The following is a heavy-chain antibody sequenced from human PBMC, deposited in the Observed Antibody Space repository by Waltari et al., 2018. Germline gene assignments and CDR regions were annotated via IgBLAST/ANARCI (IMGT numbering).Heavy chain of an antibody. V-gene: IGHV3-23*03. D-gene: IGHD3-3*01. J-gene: IGHJ3*02. Sequence: EVQLVESGGGLVKPGGSLRLSCAASGFTFSSYSMNWVRQAPGKGLEWVSVIYRGGSIYYADSVKGRFTISRDKSKNTLYLQMNSLRAEDTAVYYCAKEYFWSGPTGNDAFDIWGQGTMVTVSS. CDR3: AKEYFWSGPTGNDAFDI. CDR2: IYRGGSI. CDR1: GFTFSSYS.